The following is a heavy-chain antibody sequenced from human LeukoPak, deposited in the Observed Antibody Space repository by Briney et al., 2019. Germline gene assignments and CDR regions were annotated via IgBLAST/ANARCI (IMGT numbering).Heavy chain of an antibody. J-gene: IGHJ4*02. Sequence: GGSLRLSCAASGFTFSDYYMSWIRQAPGKGLGWVSYISSSGSTIYYADSVKGRFTISRDNAKNSLYLQMNSLRAEDTAVYYCARDKCTNGVCYEDYWGQGTLVTVSS. V-gene: IGHV3-11*04. CDR2: ISSSGSTI. CDR3: ARDKCTNGVCYEDY. D-gene: IGHD2-8*01. CDR1: GFTFSDYY.